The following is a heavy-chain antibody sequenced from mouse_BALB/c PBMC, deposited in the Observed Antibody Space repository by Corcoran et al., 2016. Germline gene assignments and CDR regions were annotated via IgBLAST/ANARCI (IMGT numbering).Heavy chain of an antibody. J-gene: IGHJ1*01. Sequence: EVQLQQSGAELVKTGASVKLSCTASGFNIKDTYMHWVKQRPEQGLEWIGRIDPANGNTKYDPKFQGKATITADTSSNTAYLQLSSLTSEDTAVYYCANWDWYFDVWGAVTTVTVSS. CDR1: GFNIKDTY. CDR3: ANWDWYFDV. V-gene: IGHV14-3*02. D-gene: IGHD4-1*01. CDR2: IDPANGNT.